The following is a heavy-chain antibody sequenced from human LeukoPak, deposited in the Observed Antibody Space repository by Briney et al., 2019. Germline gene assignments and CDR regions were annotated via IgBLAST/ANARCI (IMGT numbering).Heavy chain of an antibody. CDR3: ARDPWTTDDAFDI. CDR2: IYYSGST. J-gene: IGHJ3*02. CDR1: GGAISSYY. Sequence: SETLSLTCTVSGGAISSYYWSWIRQPPGKGLEWVGYIYYSGSTYYNPSLKSRVTISVDTSKNQFSLKLSSVTAADTAVYYCARDPWTTDDAFDIWGQGTMVTVSS. D-gene: IGHD4-17*01. V-gene: IGHV4-59*12.